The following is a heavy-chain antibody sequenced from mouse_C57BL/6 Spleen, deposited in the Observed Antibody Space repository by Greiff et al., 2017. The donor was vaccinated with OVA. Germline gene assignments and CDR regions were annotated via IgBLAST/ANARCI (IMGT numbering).Heavy chain of an antibody. D-gene: IGHD2-3*01. CDR3: ARNLGYYPYYAMDY. Sequence: VMLVESGPGLVQPSQSLSITCTVSGFSLTSYGVHWVRQSPGKGLAWLGVIWRGGSTAYNAAFISSLGISKDNSKSQIFFKMNSLQADDTAIYYCARNLGYYPYYAMDYWGQGTSVTVSS. J-gene: IGHJ4*01. V-gene: IGHV2-2*01. CDR2: IWRGGST. CDR1: GFSLTSYG.